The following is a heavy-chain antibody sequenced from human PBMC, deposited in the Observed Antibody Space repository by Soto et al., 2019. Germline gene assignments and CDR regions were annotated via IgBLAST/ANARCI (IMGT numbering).Heavy chain of an antibody. V-gene: IGHV4-31*03. CDR1: GGSITRGGYY. CDR3: ARDPAP. CDR2: IYNSGTT. J-gene: IGHJ5*02. Sequence: SETLSLTCTVSGGSITRGGYYWSWIRQHPGKGLEWIGYIYNSGTTYYNPSLKSRVTISVDTSKNQFSLKLTPVTAADTAVYYCARDPAPWGQGTLVTVSS.